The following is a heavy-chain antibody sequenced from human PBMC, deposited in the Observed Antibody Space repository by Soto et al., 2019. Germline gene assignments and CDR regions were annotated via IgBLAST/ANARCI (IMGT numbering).Heavy chain of an antibody. CDR2: ITPYNGNT. CDR1: NYLFGAFG. J-gene: IGHJ3*01. V-gene: IGHV1-18*01. CDR3: ARISARRNDFDV. Sequence: QVQLVQSGAEVKNPGASVKVSCQASNYLFGAFGISWVRQAPGQGLEWMGWITPYNGNTHYAEKFQDRVTMTADKSTTTAYMEVRRLTSDDTAVYFCARISARRNDFDVWGQGTGVTVSS.